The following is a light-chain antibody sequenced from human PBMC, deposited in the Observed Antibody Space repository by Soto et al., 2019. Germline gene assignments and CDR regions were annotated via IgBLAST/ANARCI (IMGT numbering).Light chain of an antibody. J-gene: IGKJ2*01. CDR2: DTS. CDR1: QSVSTY. CDR3: QQYGSTPEFT. Sequence: EIVLTQSPAILSLSPGERATLSCRASQSVSTYLAWYQQKPGQAPRLLIYDTSNRASGVPARFSGSGSGTDFTLTISSLEPEDFAVYYCQQYGSTPEFTFGQGTKLEIK. V-gene: IGKV3-11*01.